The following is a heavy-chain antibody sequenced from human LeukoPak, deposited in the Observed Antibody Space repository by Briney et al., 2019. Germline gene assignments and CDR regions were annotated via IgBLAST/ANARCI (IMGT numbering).Heavy chain of an antibody. D-gene: IGHD3-22*01. J-gene: IGHJ4*02. Sequence: GGSLRLSCAASGFTFSSYSMNWVRQAPGKGLEWVSSISTSSSYIYYSDSVKGRFTIFRDNAKNSLYLQMNSLRAEDTALYYCAKPNWNYYDSSGYYQAYYFDYWGQGTLVTVSS. CDR3: AKPNWNYYDSSGYYQAYYFDY. CDR1: GFTFSSYS. CDR2: ISTSSSYI. V-gene: IGHV3-21*04.